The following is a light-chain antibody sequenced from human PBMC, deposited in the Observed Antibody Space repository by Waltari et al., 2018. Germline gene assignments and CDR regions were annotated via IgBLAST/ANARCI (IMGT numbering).Light chain of an antibody. CDR1: HTINNY. J-gene: IGKJ4*01. Sequence: DIQMTQSPSTLSASEGASVTTTCRASHTINNYLAWYQQKPGKAPKLVIYDASSLESGVPSRFSGSGSGTEFTLTISSLQPDDFATYYCQQYDFYSLTFGGGTRVEIK. CDR3: QQYDFYSLT. V-gene: IGKV1-5*01. CDR2: DAS.